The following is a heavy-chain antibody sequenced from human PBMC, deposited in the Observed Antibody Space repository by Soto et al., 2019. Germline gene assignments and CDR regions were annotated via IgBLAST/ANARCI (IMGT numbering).Heavy chain of an antibody. D-gene: IGHD6-6*01. Sequence: GGSLRLSCAASGFTVSSNYMSWVRQAPGKGLEWVSVIYSGGSTYYADSVKGRFTISRDNSKNTLYLQMNSLRAEDTAVYYCARGIAARLGRGYYFDYWGQGTLVTVSS. V-gene: IGHV3-66*01. CDR2: IYSGGST. CDR3: ARGIAARLGRGYYFDY. J-gene: IGHJ4*02. CDR1: GFTVSSNY.